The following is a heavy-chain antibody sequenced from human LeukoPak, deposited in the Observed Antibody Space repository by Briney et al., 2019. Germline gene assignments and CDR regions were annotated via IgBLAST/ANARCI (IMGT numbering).Heavy chain of an antibody. CDR3: ARGTGNYYYYYMDV. V-gene: IGHV4-4*07. CDR1: GGSISSYY. CDR2: IYTSGST. J-gene: IGHJ6*03. D-gene: IGHD1-1*01. Sequence: SETLSLTCTVSGGSISSYYWSWIRQPAGKGLEWIGRIYTSGSTNYNPSLKSRVTKSVDTSKNQFSLKLSSVTAADTAVYYCARGTGNYYYYYMDVWGKGTTVTVSS.